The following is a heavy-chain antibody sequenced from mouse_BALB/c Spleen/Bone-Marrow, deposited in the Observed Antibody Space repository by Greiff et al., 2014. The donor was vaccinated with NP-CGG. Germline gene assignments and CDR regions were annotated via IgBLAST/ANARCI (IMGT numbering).Heavy chain of an antibody. CDR1: GFNIKDTY. CDR2: IDPANGNT. D-gene: IGHD2-4*01. Sequence: EVQRVESGAELVKPGASVKLSCTASGFNIKDTYMHWVKQRPEQGLEWIGWIDPANGNTKYDPNFQGKATITADTSFNTAYLQLSSLTSEDTAVYYCARDYDYFFDYWGQGTTLTVSS. CDR3: ARDYDYFFDY. V-gene: IGHV14-3*02. J-gene: IGHJ2*01.